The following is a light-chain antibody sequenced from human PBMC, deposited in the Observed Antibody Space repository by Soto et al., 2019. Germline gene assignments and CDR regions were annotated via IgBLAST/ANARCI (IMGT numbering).Light chain of an antibody. CDR2: EVG. J-gene: IGLJ2*01. Sequence: QSALTQPASVSGSPGQSITISCTGTSSDVGGYNYVSWYQQHPGKAPKLMIYEVGNRPSGVSNRFSGSKSGNTASLTISGLQAEDEADYYCQSYDSSLSGYVVFGGGTKLTVL. CDR1: SSDVGGYNY. V-gene: IGLV2-14*01. CDR3: QSYDSSLSGYVV.